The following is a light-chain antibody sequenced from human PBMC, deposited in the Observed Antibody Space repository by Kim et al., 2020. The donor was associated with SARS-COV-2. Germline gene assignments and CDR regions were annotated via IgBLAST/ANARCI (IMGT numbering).Light chain of an antibody. J-gene: IGKJ2*01. CDR2: GAS. CDR3: HQYGALFT. CDR1: QSVSSSY. V-gene: IGKV3-20*01. Sequence: SLPQGERASSSCRASQSVSSSYLAWYQQKPGQAPRLLIYGASSRATGIPDRFSGSGYGTDFTLAINRLEPEDFAVYYCHQYGALFTFGQGTKLEI.